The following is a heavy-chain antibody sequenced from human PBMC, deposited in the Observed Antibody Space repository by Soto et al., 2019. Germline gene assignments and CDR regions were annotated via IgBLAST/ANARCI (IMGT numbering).Heavy chain of an antibody. Sequence: EVKLLESGGGLAQPGGSLRLSCVGSGFTFDSYAISWVRQVPGERLQWIAAISGSADGTDYAHSGRGRFTISRDNAKKTVHLQMDSLRVEDTAVYFCAKDTVGGYSFWSGYYSDGLDVWGQGTLVSVS. V-gene: IGHV3-23*01. CDR3: AKDTVGGYSFWSGYYSDGLDV. CDR2: ISGSADGT. J-gene: IGHJ3*01. D-gene: IGHD3-3*01. CDR1: GFTFDSYA.